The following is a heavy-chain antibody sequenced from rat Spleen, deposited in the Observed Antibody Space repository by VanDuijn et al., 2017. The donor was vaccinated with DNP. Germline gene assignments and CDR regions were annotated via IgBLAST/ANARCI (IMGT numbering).Heavy chain of an antibody. CDR3: ARGGRSYLDY. CDR1: GYSITGNY. J-gene: IGHJ2*01. CDR2: INSAGNT. V-gene: IGHV3-3*01. Sequence: EVQLQESGPGLVKPSQSLSLTCSVTGYSITGNYWGWIRKFPGNKLEWMGSINSAGNTNYNPSLKSRISITRDTSKNQFFLQVNPVNTEDTASYYCARGGRSYLDYWGQGVMVTVSS. D-gene: IGHD1-11*01.